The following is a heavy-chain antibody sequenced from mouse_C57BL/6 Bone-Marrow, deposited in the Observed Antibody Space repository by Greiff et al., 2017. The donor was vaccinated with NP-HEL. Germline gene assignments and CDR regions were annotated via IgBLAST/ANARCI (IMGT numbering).Heavy chain of an antibody. J-gene: IGHJ3*01. CDR2: IYPGDGDT. CDR3: ARLGLPFAY. V-gene: IGHV1-82*01. Sequence: QVQLKESGPELVKPGASVKISCKASGYAFSSSWMNWVKQRPGKGLEWIGRIYPGDGDTNYNGKFKGKATLTADKSSSTAYMQLSSLTSEDSAVYFCARLGLPFAYWGQGTLVTVSA. D-gene: IGHD6-1*01. CDR1: GYAFSSSW.